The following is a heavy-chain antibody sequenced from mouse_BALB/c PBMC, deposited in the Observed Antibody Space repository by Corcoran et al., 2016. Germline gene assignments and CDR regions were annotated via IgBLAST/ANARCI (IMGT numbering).Heavy chain of an antibody. CDR1: GYTFTNYV. J-gene: IGHJ3*01. CDR3: ATCYGNYVFAY. V-gene: IGHV9-3-1*01. Sequence: QIQLVQSGPELKKPGETVKISCKASGYTFTNYVMNWVKQAPGKGSKWMGWINTYAGEPTYADDLKGRFAFSLETSASTAYLQINNLKNEDTATYFCATCYGNYVFAYWGQGTLVTVSA. D-gene: IGHD2-10*01. CDR2: INTYAGEP.